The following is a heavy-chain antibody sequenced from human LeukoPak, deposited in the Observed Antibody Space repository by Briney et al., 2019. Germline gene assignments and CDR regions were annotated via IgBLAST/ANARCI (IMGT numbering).Heavy chain of an antibody. CDR1: GYTLTELS. CDR2: FGPEDGET. V-gene: IGHV1-24*01. Sequence: GASVKVSCKVSGYTLTELSMHWVRQAPGKGLEWMGGFGPEDGETIYAQKLQGRVTMTTDTSTSTAYMELRSLRSDDTAVYYCARDSAFWILTGYSLDDDAFDIWGQGTMVTVSS. CDR3: ARDSAFWILTGYSLDDDAFDI. D-gene: IGHD3-9*01. J-gene: IGHJ3*02.